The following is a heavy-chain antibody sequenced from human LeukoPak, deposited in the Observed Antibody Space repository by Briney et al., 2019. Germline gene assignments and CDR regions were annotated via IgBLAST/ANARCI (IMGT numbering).Heavy chain of an antibody. CDR2: IYYSGST. CDR3: ASHHTINNWFDP. D-gene: IGHD3-9*01. CDR1: GGSISSSSYY. V-gene: IGHV4-39*01. J-gene: IGHJ5*02. Sequence: PSETLSLTCTVSGGSISSSSYYWGWIRQAPGKGLEWIGSIYYSGSTYYNPSLKSRVTISVDTSKNQFSLKLSSVTAADTAVYCCASHHTINNWFDPWGQGTLVTVSS.